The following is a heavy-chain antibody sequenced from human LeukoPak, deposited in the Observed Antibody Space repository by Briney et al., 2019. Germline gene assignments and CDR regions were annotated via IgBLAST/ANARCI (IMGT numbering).Heavy chain of an antibody. V-gene: IGHV1-18*01. D-gene: IGHD3-22*01. J-gene: IGHJ4*02. CDR1: GYTFTSYG. CDR2: ISAYNGNT. CDR3: ARDKPYYDSSGYPPGY. Sequence: ASVKVSCKASGYTFTSYGIGWVRQAPGQGLEWMGWISAYNGNTNYAQKLQGRVTMTTDTSTSTAYMELRSLRSDDTAVYYCARDKPYYDSSGYPPGYWGQGTLVTVSS.